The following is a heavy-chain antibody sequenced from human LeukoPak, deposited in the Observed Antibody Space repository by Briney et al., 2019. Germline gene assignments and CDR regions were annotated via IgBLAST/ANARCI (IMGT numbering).Heavy chain of an antibody. Sequence: ASVKVSCKATGYTFTGYYMHWVRQARGQGLEWMGWINPNSGGTNYAQKFQGRVTMTRDTSISTAYMELSRLRSDDTAVYYCARDRLDCSSTSCYWGWTSYYYYYGMDVWGQGTTVTVSS. CDR2: INPNSGGT. V-gene: IGHV1-2*02. CDR1: GYTFTGYY. D-gene: IGHD2-2*01. J-gene: IGHJ6*02. CDR3: ARDRLDCSSTSCYWGWTSYYYYYGMDV.